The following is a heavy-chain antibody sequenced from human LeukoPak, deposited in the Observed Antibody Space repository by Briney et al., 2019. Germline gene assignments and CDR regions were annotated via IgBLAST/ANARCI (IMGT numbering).Heavy chain of an antibody. J-gene: IGHJ5*02. D-gene: IGHD3-22*01. CDR1: GGSISSGDYY. Sequence: PSETLSLTCTVSGGSISSGDYYWSWIRQPPGKGLEWIGYIYYSGSTYYNPSLKSRVTISVDTSKNQFSLKLSSVTAADTAVYYCARANYDSSGYYQRLTWFDPWGRGTLVTVSS. CDR3: ARANYDSSGYYQRLTWFDP. CDR2: IYYSGST. V-gene: IGHV4-30-4*01.